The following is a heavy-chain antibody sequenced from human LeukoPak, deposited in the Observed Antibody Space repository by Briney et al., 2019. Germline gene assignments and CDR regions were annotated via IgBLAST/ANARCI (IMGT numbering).Heavy chain of an antibody. V-gene: IGHV3-30-3*01. CDR1: GFTFSSYA. D-gene: IGHD3-3*01. CDR2: ISYDGSNK. Sequence: GGSLRLSCAASGFTFSSYAMHWVRQAPGKGLEWVAVISYDGSNKYYADSVKGRFTISRDNSKNTLYLQMNSLRAEDTAVYYCARNGADNTIFGVVIIGDFDYWGQGTLVTVSS. J-gene: IGHJ4*02. CDR3: ARNGADNTIFGVVIIGDFDY.